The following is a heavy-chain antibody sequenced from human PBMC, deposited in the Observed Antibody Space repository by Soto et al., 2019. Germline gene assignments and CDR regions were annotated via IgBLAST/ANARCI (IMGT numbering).Heavy chain of an antibody. CDR1: GGSMTNFY. CDR3: ARDSTMIGSYDY. Sequence: QVQLQESGPGLVKPSETLSLTCTVSGGSMTNFYWSWIRQPAGKGLEWIGRIYTGESTNFNPSLRGRISMSIDTSKNQFSLKLTSVAAADTAIYFCARDSTMIGSYDYWGPGILVTVSS. D-gene: IGHD1-26*01. J-gene: IGHJ4*02. CDR2: IYTGEST. V-gene: IGHV4-4*07.